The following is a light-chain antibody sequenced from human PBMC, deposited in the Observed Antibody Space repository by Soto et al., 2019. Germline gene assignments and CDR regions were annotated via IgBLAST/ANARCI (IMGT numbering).Light chain of an antibody. V-gene: IGLV4-60*03. Sequence: QAVLTQSSSASASLGSSVKLTCTLSSAHSSYIIAWHQQQPGKAPRYLMKLEGSGSYNKGSGVPDRFSGSSSGADRYLTISNLQSEDEADYYCETWDSSTYVVFGGGTKVTVL. CDR3: ETWDSSTYVV. CDR2: LEGSGSY. J-gene: IGLJ2*01. CDR1: SAHSSYI.